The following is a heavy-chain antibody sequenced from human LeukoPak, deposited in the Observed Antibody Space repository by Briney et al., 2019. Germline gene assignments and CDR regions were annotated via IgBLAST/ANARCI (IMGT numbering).Heavy chain of an antibody. J-gene: IGHJ4*02. V-gene: IGHV3-64D*06. CDR2: SSSNGGST. CDR1: GFTFSTLP. CDR3: VNQISGWVY. D-gene: IGHD6-19*01. Sequence: GGSLRLSCSASGFTFSTLPMHWVRQAPGKGLEYVSGSSSNGGSTYYADSAKGRFIISRDNSKNTLYLQMSSLRPEDTAVYYCVNQISGWVYWGQGTLVAVSS.